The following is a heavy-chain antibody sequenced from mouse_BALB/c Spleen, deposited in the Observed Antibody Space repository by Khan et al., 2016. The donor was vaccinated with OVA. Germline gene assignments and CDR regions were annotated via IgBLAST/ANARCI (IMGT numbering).Heavy chain of an antibody. J-gene: IGHJ3*01. CDR1: GYTFTNYG. CDR3: ARSNGNYWFAY. D-gene: IGHD2-1*01. V-gene: IGHV9-3-1*01. CDR2: INTYIGEP. Sequence: QIQLVQSGPKLKKPGETVKISCKASGYTFTNYGMNWVKQAPGQGLKWMGWINTYIGEPTYADDFKGRFAFSLETSASTAYLQINNLKNEDTATYCCARSNGNYWFAYWGQGTLVTVSA.